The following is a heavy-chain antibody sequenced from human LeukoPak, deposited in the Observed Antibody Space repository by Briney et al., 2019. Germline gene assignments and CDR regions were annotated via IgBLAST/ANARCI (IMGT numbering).Heavy chain of an antibody. V-gene: IGHV4-4*07. CDR3: AREPGDY. Sequence: PSETLSLTCTVSGGSISSYFWSWIRQPAGRGLEWIGRIDTTGSSNSNPSLKSRITMSVDTSKNQLSLNLSSVTAADTAVYHCAREPGDYWGQGTLVTVSS. CDR1: GGSISSYF. CDR2: IDTTGSS. J-gene: IGHJ4*02.